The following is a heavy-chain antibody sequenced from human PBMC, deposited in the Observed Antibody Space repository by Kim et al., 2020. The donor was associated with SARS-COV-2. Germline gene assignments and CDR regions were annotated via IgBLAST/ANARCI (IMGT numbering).Heavy chain of an antibody. CDR1: GFTFSSYA. J-gene: IGHJ6*02. CDR3: AKGSTAAAGDRVYYYGMDV. CDR2: ISGSGGST. V-gene: IGHV3-23*01. D-gene: IGHD6-13*01. Sequence: GGSLRLSCAASGFTFSSYAMSWVRQAPGKGLEWVSAISGSGGSTYYADSVKGRFTISRDNSKNTLYLQMNSLRAEDTAVYYCAKGSTAAAGDRVYYYGMDVWGQGTTVTVSS.